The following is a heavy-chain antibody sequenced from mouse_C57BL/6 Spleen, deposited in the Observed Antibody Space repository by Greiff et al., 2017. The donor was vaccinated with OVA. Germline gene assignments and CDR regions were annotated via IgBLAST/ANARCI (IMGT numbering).Heavy chain of an antibody. D-gene: IGHD2-4*01. CDR2: IYPGSGST. CDR1: GYTFTSYW. CDR3: AREGYDYDGFAY. V-gene: IGHV1-55*01. J-gene: IGHJ3*01. Sequence: VQLQQPGAELVKPGASVKMSCKASGYTFTSYWITWVKQRPGQGLEWIGDIYPGSGSTNYNEKFKSKATLTVDTSSSTAYMQLSSLTSEDSAVYYCAREGYDYDGFAYWGQGTLVTVSA.